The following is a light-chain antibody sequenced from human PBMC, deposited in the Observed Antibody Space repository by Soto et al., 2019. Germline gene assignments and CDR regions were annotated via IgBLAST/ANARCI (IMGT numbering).Light chain of an antibody. CDR3: QQYNTWPRT. CDR1: QSVSNN. CDR2: GAS. V-gene: IGKV3-15*01. Sequence: EIVLTQSPATLSLSPGKRATLSCRASQSVSNNYLAWYQQKPGQAPRLLFYGASIRATAVPARFTASGSGTEFTLTISSLQSEDFAVYYCQQYNTWPRTFGQGTKVDIK. J-gene: IGKJ1*01.